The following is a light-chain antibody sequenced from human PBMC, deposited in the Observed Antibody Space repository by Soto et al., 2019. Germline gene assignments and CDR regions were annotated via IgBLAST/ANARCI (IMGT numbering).Light chain of an antibody. Sequence: DIQMTQSPSSLSASVGDRVTITCRTSQTINNWLNWYQQKPGKAPKLLIYGTSNLYNGVPSRFSGSGAETDFTLTITSLQPEDFAVYYCQQSYNPPWTLGQGTKVEIK. CDR1: QTINNW. V-gene: IGKV1-39*01. CDR2: GTS. J-gene: IGKJ1*01. CDR3: QQSYNPPWT.